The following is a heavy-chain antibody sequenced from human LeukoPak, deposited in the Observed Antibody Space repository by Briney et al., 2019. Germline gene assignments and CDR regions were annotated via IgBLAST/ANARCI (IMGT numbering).Heavy chain of an antibody. D-gene: IGHD5-12*01. Sequence: GGSLRLSCAASGFTFSSYSMNWVRQAPGKGLEWVSSISSSSYIYYADSVKGRFTISRDNAKNSLCLQMNSLRAEDTAVYYCARRYGYGFDYWGQGTLVTVSS. J-gene: IGHJ4*02. CDR3: ARRYGYGFDY. CDR1: GFTFSSYS. CDR2: ISSSSYI. V-gene: IGHV3-21*01.